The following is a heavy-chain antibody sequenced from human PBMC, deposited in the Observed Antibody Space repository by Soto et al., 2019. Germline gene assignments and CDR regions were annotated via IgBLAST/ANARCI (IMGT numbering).Heavy chain of an antibody. V-gene: IGHV4-59*08. CDR2: IYYSGST. CDR3: ARRTIYGDSFDY. J-gene: IGHJ4*02. D-gene: IGHD4-17*01. CDR1: GGSISSYY. Sequence: SETLSLTCTVSGGSISSYYWSWIRQPPGKGLEWIGYIYYSGSTNYNPSLKSRVTISVDTSKNQFSLKLSSVTAADTAVYYCARRTIYGDSFDYWGQGTLVTVSS.